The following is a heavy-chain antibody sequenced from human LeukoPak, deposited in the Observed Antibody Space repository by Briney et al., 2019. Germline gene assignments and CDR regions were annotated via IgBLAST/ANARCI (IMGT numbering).Heavy chain of an antibody. D-gene: IGHD2-2*02. Sequence: GASVKVSCKASGYSFSDYYMHWVRQAPGQGLEWMGWINPNSGGTKYAQKFQGRVTMTRDTSISTAYMELSRLRSDDTAVYYCAREAGYCSSTSCYSSPGTDAFDIWGQGTMVTVSS. V-gene: IGHV1-2*02. CDR1: GYSFSDYY. J-gene: IGHJ3*02. CDR2: INPNSGGT. CDR3: AREAGYCSSTSCYSSPGTDAFDI.